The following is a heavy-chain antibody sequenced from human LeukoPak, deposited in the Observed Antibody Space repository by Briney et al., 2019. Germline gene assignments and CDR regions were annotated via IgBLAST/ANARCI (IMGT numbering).Heavy chain of an antibody. CDR1: GFTFSSYS. J-gene: IGHJ5*02. Sequence: GGSLRLSCAASGFTFSSYSMNWVRQAPGKGLEWVSSISSSSSYIYYADSVKGRFTISRDNAKNSLYLQMDSLRDKDTAVYYCARDSGGWYGWFDPWGQGTLVSVSS. CDR3: ARDSGGWYGWFDP. V-gene: IGHV3-21*01. CDR2: ISSSSSYI. D-gene: IGHD6-19*01.